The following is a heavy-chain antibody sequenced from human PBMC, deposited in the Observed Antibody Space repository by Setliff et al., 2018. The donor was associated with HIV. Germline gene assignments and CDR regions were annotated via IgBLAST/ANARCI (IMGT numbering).Heavy chain of an antibody. V-gene: IGHV4-61*01. J-gene: IGHJ5*02. CDR3: ARDGAQVDSGYGIRGWFDP. CDR2: IYYGGHT. CDR1: GGSISGRGSYY. Sequence: SETLSLTCSVTGGSISGRGSYYWTWIRQSPGKGLEWIGYIYYGGHTNYNPSLKSRVTVSADTSKNQISLKLSSLTAADTAVYYCARDGAQVDSGYGIRGWFDPWGQGTQVTVSS. D-gene: IGHD5-12*01.